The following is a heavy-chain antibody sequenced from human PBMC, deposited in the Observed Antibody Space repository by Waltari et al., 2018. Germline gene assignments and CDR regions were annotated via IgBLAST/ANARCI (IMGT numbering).Heavy chain of an antibody. CDR2: IYDVGTT. D-gene: IGHD3-10*01. V-gene: IGHV4-59*01. Sequence: QVQLRESGPRLVKPSETLSLTCSVSGDSIAGYFWAWIRQPPGKGLQFIGYIYDVGTTCDTPVRPRRAPIPVDTSKNYFSLRLTASTASDTAFYHCARGRGGSGSQPLSWFDLWGPRTLVTVSS. J-gene: IGHJ5*02. CDR3: ARGRGGSGSQPLSWFDL. CDR1: GDSIAGYF.